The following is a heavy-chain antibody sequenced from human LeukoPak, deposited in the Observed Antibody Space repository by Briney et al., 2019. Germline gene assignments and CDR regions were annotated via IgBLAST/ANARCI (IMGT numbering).Heavy chain of an antibody. CDR1: GGTFSSYA. CDR2: IIPIFGTA. D-gene: IGHD1-7*01. Sequence: SVKVSCKASGGTFSSYAISWVRQAPGQGLEWMGGIIPIFGTANYAQKFQGRVTITTDESTSTAYMELSSLRSEDTAVYYCAREGELELRRRAYYFDYWGQGTLVTVSS. V-gene: IGHV1-69*05. CDR3: AREGELELRRRAYYFDY. J-gene: IGHJ4*02.